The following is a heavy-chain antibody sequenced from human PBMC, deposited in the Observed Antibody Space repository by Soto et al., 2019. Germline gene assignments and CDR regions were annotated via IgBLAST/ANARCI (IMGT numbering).Heavy chain of an antibody. Sequence: DVQLVESGGGLVQPGRSLRLSCAASGFTFDDHAMHWVRQAPGKGLEWFSGISWNGNIIGYADSVKGRFTISRDNAKNSMYLQMNSLRAEDTALYYCAKDSAAAGTYYYYAMDVWGQGTTVTVSS. J-gene: IGHJ6*02. CDR3: AKDSAAAGTYYYYAMDV. CDR2: ISWNGNII. V-gene: IGHV3-9*01. CDR1: GFTFDDHA. D-gene: IGHD6-13*01.